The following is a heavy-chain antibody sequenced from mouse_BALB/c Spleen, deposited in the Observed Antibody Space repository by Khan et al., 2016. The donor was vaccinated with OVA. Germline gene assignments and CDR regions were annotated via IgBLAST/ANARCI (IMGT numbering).Heavy chain of an antibody. CDR3: ARHDDYERYAMDY. V-gene: IGHV5-12-1*01. CDR2: ISSGGGST. J-gene: IGHJ4*01. Sequence: EVELVKSGGGLVKPGGSLKLSCAASGFAFGSYDMSWVRQTPEKRLEWVAYISSGGGSTYYLGTVKGRFTISSDNSKNTLYLQMSSLKSEDTAIYYSARHDDYERYAMDYWGQGTSVTVSS. D-gene: IGHD2-4*01. CDR1: GFAFGSYD.